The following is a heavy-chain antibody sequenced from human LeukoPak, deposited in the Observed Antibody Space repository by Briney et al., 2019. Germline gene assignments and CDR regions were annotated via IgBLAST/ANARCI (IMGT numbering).Heavy chain of an antibody. CDR3: ARVGNYYDSSGNMGYYYYYMDV. J-gene: IGHJ6*03. V-gene: IGHV1-24*01. D-gene: IGHD3-22*01. Sequence: ASVKVSCKVSGYTLTELSMHWVRQAPGKGLEWMGGFDPEDGETIYAQKFQGKVTMTEDTSTDTAYMELSSLRSEDTAVYYCARVGNYYDSSGNMGYYYYYMDVWGKGTTVTVSS. CDR1: GYTLTELS. CDR2: FDPEDGET.